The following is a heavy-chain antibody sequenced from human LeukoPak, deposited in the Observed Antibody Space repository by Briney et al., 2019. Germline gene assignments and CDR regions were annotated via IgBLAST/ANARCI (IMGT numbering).Heavy chain of an antibody. V-gene: IGHV3-30-3*01. J-gene: IGHJ4*02. D-gene: IGHD3-22*01. Sequence: GGSLRLSCAASGFTFSSYAMHWVRQAPGKGLEWVAVISYDGSNKYYADSVKGRFTISRDNSKNTLYLQMNSLRAEDTAVYYCARGSFSPDSSGYYGTFDYWGQGTLVTVSS. CDR2: ISYDGSNK. CDR3: ARGSFSPDSSGYYGTFDY. CDR1: GFTFSSYA.